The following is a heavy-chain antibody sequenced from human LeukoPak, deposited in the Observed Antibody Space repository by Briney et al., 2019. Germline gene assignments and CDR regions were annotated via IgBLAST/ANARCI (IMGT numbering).Heavy chain of an antibody. D-gene: IGHD1-26*01. CDR3: ARRRDLYSGSYYPFDY. J-gene: IGHJ4*02. CDR1: GYRFSSYW. V-gene: IGHV5-51*01. Sequence: GESLKISCKGSGYRFSSYWIGWVRQMPGKGLEWMGIIYPGDSDTKYSPSFQGQVIISADKSISTAYLQWSSLKASDTAMYYCARRRDLYSGSYYPFDYWGQGTLVTVSS. CDR2: IYPGDSDT.